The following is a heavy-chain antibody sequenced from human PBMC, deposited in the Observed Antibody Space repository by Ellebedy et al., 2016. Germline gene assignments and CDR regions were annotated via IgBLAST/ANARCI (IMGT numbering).Heavy chain of an antibody. Sequence: GGSLRPSCAASGFTVSSNYMSWVRQAPGKGLEWVSVIYSGGSTYYADSVKGRFTISRDNSKNTLYLQMNSLRAEDTAVYYCARIRHYYDSSGYYYRYFDYWGQGTLVTVSS. D-gene: IGHD3-22*01. V-gene: IGHV3-53*01. J-gene: IGHJ4*02. CDR1: GFTVSSNY. CDR2: IYSGGST. CDR3: ARIRHYYDSSGYYYRYFDY.